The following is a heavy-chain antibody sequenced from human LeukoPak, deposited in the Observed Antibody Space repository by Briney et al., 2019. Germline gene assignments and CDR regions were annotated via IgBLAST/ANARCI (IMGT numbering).Heavy chain of an antibody. Sequence: PGGSLRLSCAAAGFTFSGSGMHWVSQAAGKGMEWVGRIRSKANSYATGYAASVKGSFTISRDDSKNTPYLQMNSLKTEDTAVYYCTIHNVDRPYWGQGTLVTVSS. CDR3: TIHNVDRPY. V-gene: IGHV3-73*01. CDR2: IRSKANSYAT. D-gene: IGHD3-22*01. CDR1: GFTFSGSG. J-gene: IGHJ4*02.